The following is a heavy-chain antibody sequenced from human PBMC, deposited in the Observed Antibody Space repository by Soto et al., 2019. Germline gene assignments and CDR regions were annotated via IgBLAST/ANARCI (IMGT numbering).Heavy chain of an antibody. Sequence: ASVKVSCKASGYTFTSYGISWVRQAPAQGLEWMGWISAYNGNTNYAQKLQGRVTMTTDTSTSTAYMELRSLRSDDTAVYYCASIWVDYGVYYYGMDVWGQGTTVTVSS. CDR1: GYTFTSYG. CDR2: ISAYNGNT. V-gene: IGHV1-18*04. CDR3: ASIWVDYGVYYYGMDV. D-gene: IGHD4-17*01. J-gene: IGHJ6*02.